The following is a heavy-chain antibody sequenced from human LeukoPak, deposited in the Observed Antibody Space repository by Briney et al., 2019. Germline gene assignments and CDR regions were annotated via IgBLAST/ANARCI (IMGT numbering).Heavy chain of an antibody. D-gene: IGHD2-2*01. V-gene: IGHV3-7*01. CDR3: ARDRDCSSTSCYVEDDAFDI. Sequence: GGSLRLSCAASGFTFSSYWMSWDRQAPGKGLEWVANIKQDGSEKYYVDSVKGRFTISRDNAKNSLYLQMNSLRAEDTAVYYCARDRDCSSTSCYVEDDAFDIWGQGTMVTVSS. J-gene: IGHJ3*02. CDR2: IKQDGSEK. CDR1: GFTFSSYW.